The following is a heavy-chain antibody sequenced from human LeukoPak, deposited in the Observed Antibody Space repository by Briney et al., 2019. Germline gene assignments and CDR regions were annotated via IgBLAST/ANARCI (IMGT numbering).Heavy chain of an antibody. CDR1: GGSISSYY. V-gene: IGHV4-59*01. CDR2: IYYSGST. J-gene: IGHJ3*02. CDR3: ARYGSNDAFDI. D-gene: IGHD4-17*01. Sequence: SETLSLTCTVSGGSISSYYWSWIRQPPGKGLEWIGYIYYSGSTNYNPSLKSRVTISVNTSKNQFSLKLSSVTAADTAVYYCARYGSNDAFDIWGQGTMVTVSS.